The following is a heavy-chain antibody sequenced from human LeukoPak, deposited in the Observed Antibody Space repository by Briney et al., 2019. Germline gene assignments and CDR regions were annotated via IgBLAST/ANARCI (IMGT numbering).Heavy chain of an antibody. CDR1: GDTFGSYA. Sequence: SVKVSCKASGDTFGSYALSWVRQAPEQGLEWMGGIIPIFGTANYAQKFQGRVTITADESTSTAYMDLSRLRCEDTAVYYCASSLGYTYGWNSWGQGTLVTVSS. V-gene: IGHV1-69*13. CDR3: ASSLGYTYGWNS. D-gene: IGHD5-18*01. CDR2: IIPIFGTA. J-gene: IGHJ5*02.